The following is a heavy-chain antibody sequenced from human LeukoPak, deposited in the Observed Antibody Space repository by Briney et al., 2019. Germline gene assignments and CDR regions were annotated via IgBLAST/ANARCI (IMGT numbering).Heavy chain of an antibody. CDR1: GFTFSSYA. V-gene: IGHV3-23*01. CDR3: AKPLGYSSGWYLDY. Sequence: PGGSLRLSCAASGFTFSSYAMSWVRQAPGKGLEWVSAISGSGGSTYYADSVQGRFTISRDNSKNTLYLQMNSLRAEDTAVYYCAKPLGYSSGWYLDYWGQGTLVTVSS. J-gene: IGHJ4*02. D-gene: IGHD6-19*01. CDR2: ISGSGGST.